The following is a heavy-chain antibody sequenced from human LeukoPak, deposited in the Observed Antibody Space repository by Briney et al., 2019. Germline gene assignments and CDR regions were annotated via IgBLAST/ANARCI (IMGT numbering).Heavy chain of an antibody. J-gene: IGHJ6*03. Sequence: SETLSLTCAVYGGSFSGYYWSWIRQPPGKGLEWIGEINHSGSTNYNPSLKSRVTISVDTSKNQFSLKLSSVTAADTAVYYCARDKSAMVADYYYYYMDVWGKGTTVTVSS. CDR1: GGSFSGYY. CDR2: INHSGST. CDR3: ARDKSAMVADYYYYYMDV. V-gene: IGHV4-34*01. D-gene: IGHD4/OR15-4a*01.